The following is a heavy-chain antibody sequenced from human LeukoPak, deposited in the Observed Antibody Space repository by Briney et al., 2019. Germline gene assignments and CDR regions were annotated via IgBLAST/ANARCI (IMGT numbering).Heavy chain of an antibody. V-gene: IGHV3-48*03. D-gene: IGHD2-15*01. J-gene: IGHJ5*02. CDR3: AGVYCSGGSCYSGWFDP. Sequence: PGGSLRLSCAASGFTFSSYEMNWVRQAPGKGLEWVSYISSSGSTIYYADSVKGRFTVSRDNAKNSLYLQMNSLRAEDTAVYYCAGVYCSGGSCYSGWFDPWGQGTLVTVFS. CDR2: ISSSGSTI. CDR1: GFTFSSYE.